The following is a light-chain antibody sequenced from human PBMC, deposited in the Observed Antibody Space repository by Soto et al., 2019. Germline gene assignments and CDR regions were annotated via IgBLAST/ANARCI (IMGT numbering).Light chain of an antibody. V-gene: IGKV3-20*01. CDR2: GAS. J-gene: IGKJ1*01. Sequence: ENVLTQSPGTLSLSPGERATLSCRASQSVRGNYLAWYQQKPGQAPRLLIYGASSRATGIPDRFSGSGSGTEFTLTISRLEPEDFAVYYCQQLGTFGQGTKVDIK. CDR3: QQLGT. CDR1: QSVRGNY.